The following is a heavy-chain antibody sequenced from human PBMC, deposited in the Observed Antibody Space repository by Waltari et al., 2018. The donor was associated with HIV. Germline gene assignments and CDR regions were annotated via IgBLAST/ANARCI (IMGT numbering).Heavy chain of an antibody. J-gene: IGHJ5*02. Sequence: QVYLVESGGGAVQPGKSLRLSCVASGFNVSSFAMHWVRQAPGKGLKLLAVSWPDVNKKFYAESVKGRFIISRDRSKNTIYLQMNDLKVDDTALYYCASPAGDCSGNFCYTGEIDPWGHGSQVIVSS. CDR2: SWPDVNKK. CDR3: ASPAGDCSGNFCYTGEIDP. D-gene: IGHD3-16*02. V-gene: IGHV3-33*03. CDR1: GFNVSSFA.